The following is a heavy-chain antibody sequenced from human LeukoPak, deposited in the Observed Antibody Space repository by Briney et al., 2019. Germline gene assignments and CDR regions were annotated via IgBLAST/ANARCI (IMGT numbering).Heavy chain of an antibody. D-gene: IGHD4-17*01. Sequence: ASVKVSCKASGYTFTGYYMHWVRQAPGQGLEWMGWINPNSGGTNYAQKFQGRVTMTRDTSISTAYMELSRLRSDDTAVYYCASDLSAYGDYIVWFDPWGQGTLVTVSS. V-gene: IGHV1-2*02. CDR1: GYTFTGYY. CDR2: INPNSGGT. J-gene: IGHJ5*02. CDR3: ASDLSAYGDYIVWFDP.